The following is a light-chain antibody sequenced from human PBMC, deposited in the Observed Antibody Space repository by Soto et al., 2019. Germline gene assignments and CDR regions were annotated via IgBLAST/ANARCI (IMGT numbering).Light chain of an antibody. CDR2: AAS. V-gene: IGKV3-20*01. Sequence: EIVLTQSPGTLSLSPGERATLSCRASQTLPRSYLAWYQQRPGQAPRLLIYAASSRATGIPDRFSVSGSGTDFTLTISILEPEDFAVYNCQQYDRSTTFVQGTRVEIK. J-gene: IGKJ1*01. CDR1: QTLPRSY. CDR3: QQYDRSTT.